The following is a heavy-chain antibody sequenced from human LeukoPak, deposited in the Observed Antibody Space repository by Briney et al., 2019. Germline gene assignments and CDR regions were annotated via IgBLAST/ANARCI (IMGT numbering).Heavy chain of an antibody. D-gene: IGHD6-13*01. J-gene: IGHJ3*02. Sequence: GGSLRLSCAASGFGFSDHSMNWVRQAPGKGLEWVSSIGTGSRSMYYADSVKGRLTISRDNAKNSLYLQMNSLRAEDTAVYYCARDVAAGAFDIWGQGTMVTVSS. CDR1: GFGFSDHS. V-gene: IGHV3-21*01. CDR3: ARDVAAGAFDI. CDR2: IGTGSRSM.